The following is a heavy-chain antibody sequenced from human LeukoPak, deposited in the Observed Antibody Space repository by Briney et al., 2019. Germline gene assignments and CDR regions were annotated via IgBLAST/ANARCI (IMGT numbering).Heavy chain of an antibody. CDR1: GFTFSSYS. CDR3: ASSGSYRFDY. D-gene: IGHD1-26*01. V-gene: IGHV3-48*02. J-gene: IGHJ4*02. CDR2: ITASGTAM. Sequence: GGSLRLSCAASGFTFSSYSMNWVREAPGKGLEWVSHITASGTAMFYADSVKGRFTISRDSAKNSLHLQMNSLRDEDTAVYYCASSGSYRFDYWGQGTLVTVSS.